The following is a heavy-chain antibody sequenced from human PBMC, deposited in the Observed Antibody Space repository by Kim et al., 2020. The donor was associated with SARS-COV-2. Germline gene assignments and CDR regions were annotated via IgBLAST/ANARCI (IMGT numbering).Heavy chain of an antibody. V-gene: IGHV3-30-3*01. D-gene: IGHD2-2*01. CDR3: ARAPVDQLLYDYYYGMDV. J-gene: IGHJ6*02. CDR2: ISYDGSNK. CDR1: GFTFSSYA. Sequence: GGSLRLSCAASGFTFSSYAMHWVRQAPGKGLEWVAVISYDGSNKYYADSVKGRFTISRDNSKNTLYLQMNSLRAEDTAVYYCARAPVDQLLYDYYYGMDVWGQGTTVTVSS.